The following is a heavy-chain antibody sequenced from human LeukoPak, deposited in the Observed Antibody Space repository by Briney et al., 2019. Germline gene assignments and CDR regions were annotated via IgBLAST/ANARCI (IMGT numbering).Heavy chain of an antibody. CDR3: AKDFLMYSSSSDFDY. CDR2: ISGSGGST. D-gene: IGHD6-6*01. Sequence: GGSLRLSCAASGFTFNSYGMNWVRQAPGKGLEWVSAISGSGGSTYYADSVKGRFTISRDNSKNTLYLQMNSLRAEDTAVYYCAKDFLMYSSSSDFDYWGQGTLVTVSS. CDR1: GFTFNSYG. V-gene: IGHV3-23*01. J-gene: IGHJ4*02.